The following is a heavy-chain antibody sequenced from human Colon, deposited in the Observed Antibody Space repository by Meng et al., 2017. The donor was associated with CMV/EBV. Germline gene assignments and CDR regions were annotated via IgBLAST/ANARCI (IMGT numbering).Heavy chain of an antibody. Sequence: GESLKISCAASGFTSSVYAMTWVRQAPGKGLEWVSAITGSGANTYYAHSVKGRFTISRDNSKNTVYLQMDSLRVEDTAVYFCAKPRQPYYDVRSAFWNWGQGTPVTVPQ. CDR2: ITGSGANT. CDR3: AKPRQPYYDVRSAFWN. V-gene: IGHV3-23*01. J-gene: IGHJ4*02. D-gene: IGHD3-3*01. CDR1: GFTSSVYA.